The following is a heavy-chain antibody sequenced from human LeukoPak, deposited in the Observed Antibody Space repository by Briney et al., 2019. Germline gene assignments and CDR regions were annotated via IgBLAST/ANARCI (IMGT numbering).Heavy chain of an antibody. Sequence: PSETLSLTCTVSGVSISSYFCSWIRQPPGKGLEWIGNIYYSGSTNYNPSLKSRVTISVDTSKNQFSLKLSSVTAADTAVYYCARASGYGGNSIDCWGQGTLVTVSS. V-gene: IGHV4-59*01. CDR2: IYYSGST. D-gene: IGHD4-23*01. J-gene: IGHJ4*02. CDR3: ARASGYGGNSIDC. CDR1: GVSISSYF.